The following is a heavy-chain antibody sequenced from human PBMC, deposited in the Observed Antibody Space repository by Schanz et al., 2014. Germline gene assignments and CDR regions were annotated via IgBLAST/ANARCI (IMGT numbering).Heavy chain of an antibody. V-gene: IGHV1-69*04. J-gene: IGHJ5*02. Sequence: QVQLVQSGAEVKKPGSSMKVSCKASGGTFSTYPINWLRQAPGQGLEWMGRIIPIHGIVNYAQRFQDRVRITADKSTSTAYMELSSLRSDDTAVYYCARDRRRYCSTASCLHDNWFDPWGQGTLVTVSS. CDR3: ARDRRRYCSTASCLHDNWFDP. CDR1: GGTFSTYP. CDR2: IIPIHGIV. D-gene: IGHD2-2*01.